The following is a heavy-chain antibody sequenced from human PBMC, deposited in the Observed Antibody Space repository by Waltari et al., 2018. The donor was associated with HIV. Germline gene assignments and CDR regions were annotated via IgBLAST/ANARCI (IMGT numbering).Heavy chain of an antibody. CDR2: IYYSGST. CDR3: ASIGDYYGSGSPGYFDY. CDR1: GGYISSYY. D-gene: IGHD3-10*01. Sequence: QVQLQESGPGLVKPSETLSLTGTFYGGYISSYYWSWVRYPPGKGLEWIGYIYYSGSTNYNPSLRSRVTRSVDTSKNQFSLKLSSVTAADTAVYYCASIGDYYGSGSPGYFDYWGQGTLVTVSS. V-gene: IGHV4-59*01. J-gene: IGHJ4*02.